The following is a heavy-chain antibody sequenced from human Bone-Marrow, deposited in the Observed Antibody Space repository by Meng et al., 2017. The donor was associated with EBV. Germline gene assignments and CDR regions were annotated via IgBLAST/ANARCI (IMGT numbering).Heavy chain of an antibody. CDR1: GFIFSGYG. Sequence: QEALVESGGGVVQPGRSLRLAWAASGFIFSGYGFHWVRQAPGKGPEWVAIIPSDASHNKYYADSVKGRFTISRDNSKNTLYLQMNSLKIEDTAVYYCAKDLSGRFDPWGQGTLVTVSS. D-gene: IGHD1-14*01. CDR2: IPSDASHNK. J-gene: IGHJ5*02. V-gene: IGHV3-30*18. CDR3: AKDLSGRFDP.